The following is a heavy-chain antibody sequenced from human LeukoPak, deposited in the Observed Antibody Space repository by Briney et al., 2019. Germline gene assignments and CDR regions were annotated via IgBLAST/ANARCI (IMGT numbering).Heavy chain of an antibody. Sequence: ASVKVSCKASGYTFPSYYMHWVRQAPGQGLEWMGWINPNSGGTNYAQKFQGRVTMTRDTSISTAYMELSRLRSDDTAVYYCARGVAAGRAWFDPWGQGTLVTVSS. J-gene: IGHJ5*02. CDR1: GYTFPSYY. D-gene: IGHD6-13*01. V-gene: IGHV1-2*02. CDR2: INPNSGGT. CDR3: ARGVAAGRAWFDP.